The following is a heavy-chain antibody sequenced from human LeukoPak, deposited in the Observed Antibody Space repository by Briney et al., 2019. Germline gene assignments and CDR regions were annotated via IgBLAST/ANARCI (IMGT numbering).Heavy chain of an antibody. Sequence: SETLSLTCIVSGGSILSSSFYWGWIRQPPGKALEWIGNVYYSGTTFYNPSLESRVTMSVDSSKNQFSLKLSSVTAADTAVYYCARHVLGVKSGHSDFWSGSYNTHRTSNSWFDPWGQGTLVTVSS. CDR2: VYYSGTT. CDR1: GGSILSSSFY. V-gene: IGHV4-39*01. CDR3: ARHVLGVKSGHSDFWSGSYNTHRTSNSWFDP. J-gene: IGHJ5*02. D-gene: IGHD3-3*01.